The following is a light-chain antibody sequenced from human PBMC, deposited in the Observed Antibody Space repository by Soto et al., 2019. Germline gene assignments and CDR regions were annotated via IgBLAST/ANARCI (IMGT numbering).Light chain of an antibody. V-gene: IGKV1-5*01. CDR1: QDISTY. J-gene: IGKJ5*01. CDR3: QHYTLYSAP. Sequence: RLTQSPSSLSASVGDTVTISCRASQDISTYLAWYQQKPGKAPTLLIFGASSLHNGVPPRFDGSGSGSEFTLTINRLQPDDFATYFCQHYTLYSAPFGQGTRV. CDR2: GAS.